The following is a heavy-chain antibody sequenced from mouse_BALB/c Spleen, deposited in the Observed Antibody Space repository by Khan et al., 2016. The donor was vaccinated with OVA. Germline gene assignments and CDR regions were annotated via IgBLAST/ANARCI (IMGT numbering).Heavy chain of an antibody. Sequence: EVQLEESGGGLVQPGGSMKLSCAASGFIFSDAWMDWVRQSPEKGLEWVAEIRSKANNHATKYVESVKGWFTIPRDDSNNSVSIQMNNLSVEDTGIYDCTALGNVLYYDAMDYWGQGTSVTVSS. D-gene: IGHD2-1*01. CDR2: IRSKANNHAT. CDR1: GFIFSDAW. CDR3: TALGNVLYYDAMDY. J-gene: IGHJ4*01. V-gene: IGHV6-6*01.